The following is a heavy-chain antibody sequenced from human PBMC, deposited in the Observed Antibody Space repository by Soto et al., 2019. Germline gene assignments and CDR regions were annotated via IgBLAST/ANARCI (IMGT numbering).Heavy chain of an antibody. CDR2: TRNKANSYTT. J-gene: IGHJ4*02. CDR3: ARVSCSSPSCYVGDY. V-gene: IGHV3-72*01. D-gene: IGHD2-2*01. Sequence: EVQLVESGGGLVQPGGSLRLSCAASGFTFSDHYMDWVRQAPGKGLEWVGRTRNKANSYTTEYAASVRGRFTISRDDSKNSLYLQMNSLKTDDRAVYYCARVSCSSPSCYVGDYWGQGTLVTVSS. CDR1: GFTFSDHY.